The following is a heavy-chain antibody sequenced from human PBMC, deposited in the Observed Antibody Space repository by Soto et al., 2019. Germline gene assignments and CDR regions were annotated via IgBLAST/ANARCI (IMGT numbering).Heavy chain of an antibody. J-gene: IGHJ5*02. V-gene: IGHV4-31*03. CDR3: ARSVFP. CDR1: GGSISSGGYY. Sequence: QVQLQESGPGLVKPSQTLSLTCTVSGGSISSGGYYWSWIRQHPGKGLEWTGYIYYCVSTYYNPSLQHRVTISVDKYKNLFSLKLTSVTVAETDVYYCARSVFPWGQGTLVTVSS. CDR2: IYYCVST.